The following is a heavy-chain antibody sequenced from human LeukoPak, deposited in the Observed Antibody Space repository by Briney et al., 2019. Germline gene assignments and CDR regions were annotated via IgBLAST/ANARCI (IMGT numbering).Heavy chain of an antibody. J-gene: IGHJ4*02. D-gene: IGHD3-22*01. CDR2: INPSGGST. CDR1: GYTFTSYY. CDR3: ARGRGYYPQLDY. Sequence: AAVKVSCKASGYTFTSYYMHWVRQAPGQGLEWMGIINPSGGSTSYAQKFQGRVTMTRDMSTSTVYMELRSLRSDDTAVYYCARGRGYYPQLDYWGQGTLVTVSS. V-gene: IGHV1-46*01.